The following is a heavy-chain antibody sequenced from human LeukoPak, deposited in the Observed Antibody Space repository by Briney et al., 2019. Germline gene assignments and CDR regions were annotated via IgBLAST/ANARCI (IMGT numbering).Heavy chain of an antibody. J-gene: IGHJ4*02. D-gene: IGHD3-22*01. CDR2: IYHSGST. Sequence: SGTLSLTCAVSGGSISSSNWWSWVRQPPGKGLEWIGEIYHSGSTNYNPSLKSRVTISVDKSKNQFSLKLSSVTAADTAVYYCARTYYYDSSGTNFDYWGQGTLVTVSS. V-gene: IGHV4-4*02. CDR3: ARTYYYDSSGTNFDY. CDR1: GGSISSSNW.